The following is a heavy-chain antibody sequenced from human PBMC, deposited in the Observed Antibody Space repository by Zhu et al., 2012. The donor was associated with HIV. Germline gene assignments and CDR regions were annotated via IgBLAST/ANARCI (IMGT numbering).Heavy chain of an antibody. CDR2: FHHSGST. CDR3: ASHRGDTLDPYDF. Sequence: QVHLQESGPGLVKPSETLSLTCGVSGYSITSGYYWAWIRQSPGKGLEWIACFHHSGSTYYNPSLRSRVTISEDTSKNQFSLKVTSVTVADTAVYYCASHRGDTLDPYDFWGQGILVTVSS. D-gene: IGHD5-18*01. V-gene: IGHV4-38-2*01. CDR1: GYSITSGYY. J-gene: IGHJ4*02.